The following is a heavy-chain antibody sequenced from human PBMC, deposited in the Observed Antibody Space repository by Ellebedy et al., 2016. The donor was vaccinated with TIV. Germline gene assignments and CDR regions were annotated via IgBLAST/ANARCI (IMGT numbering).Heavy chain of an antibody. J-gene: IGHJ6*02. CDR2: IKQDGSEK. D-gene: IGHD4-17*01. CDR3: ARARPLYGESYYYYGMDV. V-gene: IGHV3-7*01. CDR1: GFTFSSYW. Sequence: PGGSLRLSCAASGFTFSSYWMSWVRQAPGKGLEWVANIKQDGSEKYYVDSVKGRFTISRDNAKNSLYLQMNSLRAEDTAVYYCARARPLYGESYYYYGMDVWGQGTTVTVSS.